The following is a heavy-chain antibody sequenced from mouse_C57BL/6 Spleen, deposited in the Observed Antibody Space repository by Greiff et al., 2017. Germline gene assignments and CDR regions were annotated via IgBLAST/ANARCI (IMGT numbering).Heavy chain of an antibody. D-gene: IGHD4-1*01. CDR3: AKGTGTWFAY. V-gene: IGHV5-17*01. CDR1: GFTFSDYG. Sequence: EVKVVASGGGLVKPGGSLKLSCAASGFTFSDYGMHWVRQAPEKGLEWVAYISSGSSTIYYADTVKGRFTISRDNAKNTLFLQMTSLRSEDTAMYYCAKGTGTWFAYWGQGTLVTVSA. J-gene: IGHJ3*01. CDR2: ISSGSSTI.